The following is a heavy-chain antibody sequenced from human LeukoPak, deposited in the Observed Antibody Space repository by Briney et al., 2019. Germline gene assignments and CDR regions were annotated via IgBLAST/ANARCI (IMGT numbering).Heavy chain of an antibody. D-gene: IGHD6-19*01. J-gene: IGHJ4*02. Sequence: GRSLRLSCAASGFTFSSYGMHWVRQAPGKGLEWVAVIWYDGSNKYYADSVKGRFTISRDNSKNTLYLQMNSLRAEDTAVYYCAREGRQWLVRGGVYFDYWGQGTLVTVSS. CDR1: GFTFSSYG. CDR2: IWYDGSNK. CDR3: AREGRQWLVRGGVYFDY. V-gene: IGHV3-33*01.